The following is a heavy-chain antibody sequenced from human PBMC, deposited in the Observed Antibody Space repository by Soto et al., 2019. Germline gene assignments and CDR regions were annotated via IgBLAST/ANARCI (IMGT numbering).Heavy chain of an antibody. CDR2: IHHTGST. CDR3: MTGGNIATIVVDY. Sequence: SETLSLTCTVSGGSISSYYWSWIRQPPGKGLECIGYIHHTGSTNYNPSLNSRVTISLDTSKNQFSLKLNSVTAADTAVYYCMTGGNIATIVVDYWGQGNLVTVS. CDR1: GGSISSYY. J-gene: IGHJ4*02. V-gene: IGHV4-59*01. D-gene: IGHD6-13*01.